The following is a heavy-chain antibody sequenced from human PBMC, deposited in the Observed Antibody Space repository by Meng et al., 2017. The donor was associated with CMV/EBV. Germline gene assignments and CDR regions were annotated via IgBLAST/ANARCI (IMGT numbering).Heavy chain of an antibody. Sequence: SCAASGFTFSSYAMSWVRQAPGKGLEWVSVIYSGGSSTYYADSVKGRFTISRDNSKNTLYLQMNSLRAEDTAVYYCAKNPFEYCSSTSCYGGFDYWGQGTLVTVSS. J-gene: IGHJ4*02. CDR1: GFTFSSYA. CDR3: AKNPFEYCSSTSCYGGFDY. V-gene: IGHV3-23*03. CDR2: IYSGGSST. D-gene: IGHD2-2*01.